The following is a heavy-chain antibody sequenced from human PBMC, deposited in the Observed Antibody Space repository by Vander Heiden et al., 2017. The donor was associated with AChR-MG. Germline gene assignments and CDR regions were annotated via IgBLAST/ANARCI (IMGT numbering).Heavy chain of an antibody. CDR1: GFTFSSYA. V-gene: IGHV3-23*01. Sequence: EVQLLESGGGLVQPGGSLSLSCAASGFTFSSYAMSWVRQAPGKGLEWVSAISGSGGSTYYADSVKGRFTISRDNSKNTLYLQMNSLRAEDTAVYYCAKERSPSMTTVLEDCEDYWGQGTLVTVSS. CDR2: ISGSGGST. D-gene: IGHD4-17*01. CDR3: AKERSPSMTTVLEDCEDY. J-gene: IGHJ4*02.